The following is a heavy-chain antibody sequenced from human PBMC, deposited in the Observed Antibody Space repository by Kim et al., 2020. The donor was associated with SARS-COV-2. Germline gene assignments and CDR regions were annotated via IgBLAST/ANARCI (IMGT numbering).Heavy chain of an antibody. J-gene: IGHJ4*02. CDR3: ARPHPYRGSYYD. V-gene: IGHV4-39*01. Sequence: YYNPSLKRRETISLDTSKNQFSLKMTSVTAADTAIYYCARPHPYRGSYYDWGQGTLVTDSS. D-gene: IGHD1-26*01.